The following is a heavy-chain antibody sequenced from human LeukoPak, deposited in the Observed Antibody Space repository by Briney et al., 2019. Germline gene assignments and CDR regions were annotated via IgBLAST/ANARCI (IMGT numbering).Heavy chain of an antibody. CDR1: GASVSSHY. Sequence: SETLCLTCAVSGASVSSHYWSWIRQPPGKGLEWIGYVSYSGSTNYNPSLKSRVTISLDTSKYQFSLRLNSVTAAGTAVCYCARLSSYHDFWSPLGYWSQGTLVTVSS. J-gene: IGHJ4*02. D-gene: IGHD3-3*01. CDR3: ARLSSYHDFWSPLGY. CDR2: VSYSGST. V-gene: IGHV4-59*02.